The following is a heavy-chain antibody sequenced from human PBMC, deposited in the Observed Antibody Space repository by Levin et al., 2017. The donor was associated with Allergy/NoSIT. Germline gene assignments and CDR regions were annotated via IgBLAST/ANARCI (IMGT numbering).Heavy chain of an antibody. J-gene: IGHJ3*02. CDR3: ARHRNLEAFDI. CDR2: IDPSDSYT. CDR1: GFSFTSYW. V-gene: IGHV5-10-1*01. D-gene: IGHD1-14*01. Sequence: ASVKVSCKGSGFSFTSYWITWVRQMPGKGLEWMGRIDPSDSYTNYSPSFQGHVTLSGDKSISTAYLQWSSLKAADTAMYYCARHRNLEAFDIWGQGTMVTVSS.